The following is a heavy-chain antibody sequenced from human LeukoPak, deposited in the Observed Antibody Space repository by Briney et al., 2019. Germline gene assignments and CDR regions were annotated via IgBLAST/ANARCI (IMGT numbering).Heavy chain of an antibody. CDR1: GYTFTSYD. CDR2: MNPNSGNT. CDR3: ARDSYYGSGSYYNDAFDI. D-gene: IGHD3-10*01. V-gene: IGHV1-8*01. Sequence: ASVKVSCKASGYTFTSYDINWVRQATGQGLEWMGWMNPNSGNTGYAQKFQGRVTMTRNTSISTAYMELSSLRSEDTAVYYCARDSYYGSGSYYNDAFDIWGQGTMVTVSS. J-gene: IGHJ3*02.